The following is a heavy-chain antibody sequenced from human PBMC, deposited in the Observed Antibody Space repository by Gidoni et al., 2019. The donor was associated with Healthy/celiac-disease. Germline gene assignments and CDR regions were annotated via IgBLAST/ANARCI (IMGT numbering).Heavy chain of an antibody. Sequence: QVQLVESGGGVVQPGRSLRLSCAASGFTFSSYAMHWVRQAQGKWQEWVAFISYEGSKKYYADSVKGRFTISRDNSKNTLYLQMNSLRAEDTAVYYCARSRPKRYYYDSSGYYYYWGAFDIWGQGTMVTVSS. CDR1: GFTFSSYA. V-gene: IGHV3-30*01. CDR2: ISYEGSKK. J-gene: IGHJ3*02. CDR3: ARSRPKRYYYDSSGYYYYWGAFDI. D-gene: IGHD3-22*01.